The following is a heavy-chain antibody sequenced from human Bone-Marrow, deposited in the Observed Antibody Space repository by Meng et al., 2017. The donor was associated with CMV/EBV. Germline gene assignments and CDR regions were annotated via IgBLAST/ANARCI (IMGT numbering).Heavy chain of an antibody. D-gene: IGHD5-12*01. CDR2: IYYSGST. Sequence: SETLSLTCTVSGGSISSYYWSWIRQPPGKGLEWIGYIYYSGSTNYNPSLKSRVTISVDTSKNQFSLKLSSVTAADTAVYYCASSYSGYDFGFDYWGQGTLDTVSS. V-gene: IGHV4-59*01. J-gene: IGHJ4*02. CDR1: GGSISSYY. CDR3: ASSYSGYDFGFDY.